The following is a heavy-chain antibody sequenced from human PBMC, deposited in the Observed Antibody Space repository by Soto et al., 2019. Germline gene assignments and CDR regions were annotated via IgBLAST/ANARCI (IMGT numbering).Heavy chain of an antibody. CDR3: ARAGAGYSSGYSYYYGMDV. V-gene: IGHV3-33*01. CDR2: IWYDGSNK. Sequence: PGGSLRLSCAASGFTFSSYGMHWVRQAPGKGLEWVAVIWYDGSNKYYADSVKGRFTISRDNSKNTLYLQMNSLRAEDTAVYYCARAGAGYSSGYSYYYGMDVWGQGPTVTVSS. D-gene: IGHD6-19*01. J-gene: IGHJ6*02. CDR1: GFTFSSYG.